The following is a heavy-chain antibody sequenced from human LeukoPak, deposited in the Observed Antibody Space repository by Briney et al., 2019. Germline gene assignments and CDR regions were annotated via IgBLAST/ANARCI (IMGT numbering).Heavy chain of an antibody. CDR3: ARDWQWQQLDGDAFDI. D-gene: IGHD6-13*01. V-gene: IGHV3-11*06. CDR2: ISSGSTYT. Sequence: PGGSLRLSCAASGFTFSDYYMSWIRQVPGKGREWLSYISSGSTYTNYADSVKGRFTISRDNAKNSLFLQMNSLRAEDTAVYYCARDWQWQQLDGDAFDIWGQGTMVTVSS. CDR1: GFTFSDYY. J-gene: IGHJ3*02.